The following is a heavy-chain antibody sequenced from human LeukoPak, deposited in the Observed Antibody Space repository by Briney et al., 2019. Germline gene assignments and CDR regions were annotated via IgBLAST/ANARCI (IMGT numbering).Heavy chain of an antibody. V-gene: IGHV4-4*02. D-gene: IGHD3-16*01. J-gene: IGHJ4*01. CDR2: IYHSGST. CDR3: ARGVGYYDDIWGSTPFDY. Sequence: SGTLSLTCAVSGGSISSSNWWNWVRQPPGKGLEWIGEIYHSGSTHYNPSLKSRVTISVDKSKNQFSLKLSSVTAADTAVYYCARGVGYYDDIWGSTPFDYWGHGTLVIVSA. CDR1: GGSISSSNW.